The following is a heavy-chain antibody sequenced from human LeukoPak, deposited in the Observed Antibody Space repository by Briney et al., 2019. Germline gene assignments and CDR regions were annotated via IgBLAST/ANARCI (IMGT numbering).Heavy chain of an antibody. V-gene: IGHV3-23*01. CDR3: AKSVYHSGNY. CDR2: ISGGTT. D-gene: IGHD1-26*01. Sequence: GGSLRLSCAASGFTISTYGMSWVRQAPGKGLEWVSSISGGTTYYADSVKGRFTISRDNSKNTVSLQMNSLRAEDTAVYYCAKSVYHSGNYWAQGPLVTVSS. J-gene: IGHJ1*01. CDR1: GFTISTYG.